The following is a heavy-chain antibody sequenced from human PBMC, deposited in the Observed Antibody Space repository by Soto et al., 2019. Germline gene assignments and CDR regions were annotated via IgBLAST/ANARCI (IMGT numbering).Heavy chain of an antibody. CDR2: ISSSGSTI. CDR3: ARKASGSYWAYYYYGMDV. Sequence: PGGSLRLSCAASGFTFSDYYMSWIRQAPGKGLEWVSYISSSGSTIYYADSVKGRSTISRDNAKNSLYLQMNSLRAEDTAVYYCARKASGSYWAYYYYGMDVWGQGTTVTVSS. D-gene: IGHD1-26*01. J-gene: IGHJ6*02. V-gene: IGHV3-11*01. CDR1: GFTFSDYY.